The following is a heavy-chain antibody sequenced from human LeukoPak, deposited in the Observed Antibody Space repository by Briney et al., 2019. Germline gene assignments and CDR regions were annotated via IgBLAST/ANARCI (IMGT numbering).Heavy chain of an antibody. J-gene: IGHJ6*03. CDR2: ISGSGGST. CDR1: GFTFSSNA. V-gene: IGHV3-23*01. Sequence: GGSLRLSCAASGFTFSSNAMSWARQAPGKGREWVSAISGSGGSTYYADSVKGRFTISRDNAKNSLYLQMNSLRAEDTAVYYCARGGEMATSNVYYYYYYMDVWGKGTTVTVSS. CDR3: ARGGEMATSNVYYYYYYMDV. D-gene: IGHD5-24*01.